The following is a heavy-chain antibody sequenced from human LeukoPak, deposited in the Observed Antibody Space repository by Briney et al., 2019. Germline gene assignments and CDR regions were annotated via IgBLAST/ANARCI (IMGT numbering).Heavy chain of an antibody. CDR3: ARGWGSRAFDI. J-gene: IGHJ3*02. Sequence: GASVKVSCKASGGTFISYAISWVRQAPGQGLEWMGGIIPIFGTANYAQKFQGRVTITADESTSTAYMELSSLRSEDTAVYYCARGWGSRAFDIWGQGTMVTVSS. CDR2: IIPIFGTA. V-gene: IGHV1-69*13. CDR1: GGTFISYA. D-gene: IGHD1-26*01.